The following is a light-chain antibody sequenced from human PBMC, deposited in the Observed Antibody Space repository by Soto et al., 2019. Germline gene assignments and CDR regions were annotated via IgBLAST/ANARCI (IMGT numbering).Light chain of an antibody. CDR1: QSVRNNY. V-gene: IGKV3-20*01. CDR3: QQYGSSPLT. J-gene: IGKJ4*01. CDR2: GAS. Sequence: EIVLTQSPGTLSLSPWERATLSCRTSQSVRNNYLAWYQQKPGQAPRLLIYGASSRASGIPDRFSGGGSGTDFTLTISRLEPEDFAVYYCQQYGSSPLTFGGGTKVEIK.